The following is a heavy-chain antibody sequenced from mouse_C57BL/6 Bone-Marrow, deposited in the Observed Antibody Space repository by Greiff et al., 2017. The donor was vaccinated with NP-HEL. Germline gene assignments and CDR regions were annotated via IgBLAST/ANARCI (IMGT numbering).Heavy chain of an antibody. CDR3: ARSYDYDGYYFDY. Sequence: EVHLVESGGGLVQPGGSLKLSCAASGFTFSDYYMYWVRQTPEKRLEWVAYISNGGGSTYYPDPVQGRFTISRDNAKNTLYMQMSRLKSEDTAMYYCARSYDYDGYYFDYWGQGTTLTVSS. V-gene: IGHV5-12*01. D-gene: IGHD2-4*01. J-gene: IGHJ2*01. CDR1: GFTFSDYY. CDR2: ISNGGGST.